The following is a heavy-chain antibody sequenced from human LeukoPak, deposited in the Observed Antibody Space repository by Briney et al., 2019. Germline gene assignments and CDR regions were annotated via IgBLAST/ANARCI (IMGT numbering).Heavy chain of an antibody. J-gene: IGHJ6*02. CDR3: ARVRKNYYGSGSYLHDYGMDV. D-gene: IGHD3-10*01. CDR2: INHSGST. V-gene: IGHV4-34*01. Sequence: SETLSLTCAVYGGSFSGYYWSWIRQPPGKGLEWIGEINHSGSTNYNPSLKSRVTISVDTSKNQFSLKLSSVTAADTAVYYCARVRKNYYGSGSYLHDYGMDVWGQGTTVTVSS. CDR1: GGSFSGYY.